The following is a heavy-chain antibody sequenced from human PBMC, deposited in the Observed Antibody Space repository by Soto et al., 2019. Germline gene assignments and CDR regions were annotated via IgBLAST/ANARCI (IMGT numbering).Heavy chain of an antibody. CDR2: IIPIFGTA. D-gene: IGHD3-3*01. V-gene: IGHV1-69*13. CDR3: AAITIFGVAIPSAFDI. J-gene: IGHJ3*02. Sequence: SVKVSCKASGGTFSSYAISWVRQAPGQGLEWMGGIIPIFGTANYAQKFQGRVTITADESTSTAYMELSSLRSEDTAVYYCAAITIFGVAIPSAFDIWGQGTMVTVSS. CDR1: GGTFSSYA.